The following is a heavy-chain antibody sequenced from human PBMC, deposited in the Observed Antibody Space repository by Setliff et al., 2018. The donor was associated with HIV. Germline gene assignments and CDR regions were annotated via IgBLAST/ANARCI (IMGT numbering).Heavy chain of an antibody. CDR2: IGPYNGRT. D-gene: IGHD2-15*01. CDR1: GYMFIAYG. CDR3: ARDPPVVVRHLFDL. J-gene: IGHJ4*02. Sequence: ASVKVSCKTSGYMFIAYGMSWVRRAPGQGLEWVGWIGPYNGRTEYAQEFQGRVSLTIDTSASTAYMELRSLRSDDTAVYYCARDPPVVVRHLFDLWGQGTLVTVSS. V-gene: IGHV1-18*01.